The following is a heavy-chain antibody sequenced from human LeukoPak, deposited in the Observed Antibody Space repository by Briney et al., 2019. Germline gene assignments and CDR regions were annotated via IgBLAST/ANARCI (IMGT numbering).Heavy chain of an antibody. CDR1: GFTFSGYA. D-gene: IGHD1-26*01. CDR2: ISGNGGNT. J-gene: IGHJ4*02. V-gene: IGHV3-23*01. CDR3: AKAAIVGATTLYFDF. Sequence: GGSLRLSCAASGFTFSGYAMSWVRQAPGKGLDWVSAISGNGGNTYYADSVKGRFTISRDNPKNTLYLQMNSLRVEDTAVYYCAKAAIVGATTLYFDFWGQGTLVTVSS.